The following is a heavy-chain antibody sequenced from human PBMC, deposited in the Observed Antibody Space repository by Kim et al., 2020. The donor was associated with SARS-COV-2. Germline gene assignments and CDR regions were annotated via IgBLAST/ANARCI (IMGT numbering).Heavy chain of an antibody. CDR3: ARRGFEAEWCDP. J-gene: IGHJ5*02. V-gene: IGHV5-51*01. D-gene: IGHD3-10*01. Sequence: RYSPAFQGQVTISADKSINTANLQWSSLKASDTAIYYCARRGFEAEWCDPWGQGTLVTVSS.